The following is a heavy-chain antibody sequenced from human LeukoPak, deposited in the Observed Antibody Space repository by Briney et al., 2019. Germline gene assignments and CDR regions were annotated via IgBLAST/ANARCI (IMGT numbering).Heavy chain of an antibody. Sequence: SETLSLTCTVSGYSISSGYYWGWIRQPPGKGLEWIGSIYHSGSTYYNPSLKSRVTILVDTSKNQFSLKLSSVTAADTAVYYCARVAGGFPVDYWGQGTLVTVSS. CDR1: GYSISSGYY. CDR3: ARVAGGFPVDY. J-gene: IGHJ4*02. V-gene: IGHV4-38-2*02. CDR2: IYHSGST.